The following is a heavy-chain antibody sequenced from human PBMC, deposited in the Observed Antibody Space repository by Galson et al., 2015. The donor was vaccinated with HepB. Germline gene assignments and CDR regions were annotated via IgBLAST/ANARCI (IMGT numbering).Heavy chain of an antibody. D-gene: IGHD3-10*01. CDR3: ARGPLMVRGVSYWYFDL. CDR2: INAGNGNT. Sequence: QSGAEVKKPGASVKVSCKASGYTFTSYAMHWVRQAPGQRLEWMGWINAGNGNTKYSQKFQGRVTITRDTSASTAYMELSSLRSEDTAVYYCARGPLMVRGVSYWYFDLWGRGTLVTVSS. CDR1: GYTFTSYA. J-gene: IGHJ2*01. V-gene: IGHV1-3*01.